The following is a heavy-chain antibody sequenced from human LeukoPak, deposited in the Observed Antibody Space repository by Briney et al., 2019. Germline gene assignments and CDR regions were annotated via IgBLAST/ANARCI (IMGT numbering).Heavy chain of an antibody. Sequence: GASVTVSFKASGYTFTSYAMNWVRQAPGQGLEWMGWINTNTGNPTYAQGFTGRFVFSLDTSVSTAYLQISSLKAEDTAVYYRARGRGAARESSGGVAYYFDYWGQGTLVTVSS. V-gene: IGHV7-4-1*02. CDR3: ARGRGAARESSGGVAYYFDY. CDR1: GYTFTSYA. CDR2: INTNTGNP. J-gene: IGHJ4*02. D-gene: IGHD6-6*01.